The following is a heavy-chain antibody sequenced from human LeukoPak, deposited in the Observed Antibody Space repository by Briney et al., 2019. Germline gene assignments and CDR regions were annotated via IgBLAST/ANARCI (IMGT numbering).Heavy chain of an antibody. V-gene: IGHV4-34*01. Sequence: SETLSLTCAVYGGSFSGYYWTWIRQTPEKGVEWIGEMNPSGSTNYNPSLKSRVTISVDTSKNQFSLELSSVTAADTAVYYCACCRQDVTMIVVVMTAVSYYLDVWGKGTTVTVS. J-gene: IGHJ6*03. CDR2: MNPSGST. CDR1: GGSFSGYY. CDR3: ACCRQDVTMIVVVMTAVSYYLDV. D-gene: IGHD3-22*01.